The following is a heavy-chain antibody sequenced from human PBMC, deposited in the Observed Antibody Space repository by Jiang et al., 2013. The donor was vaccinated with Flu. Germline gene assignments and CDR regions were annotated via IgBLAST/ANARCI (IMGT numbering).Heavy chain of an antibody. V-gene: IGHV3-30*04. Sequence: LEWVAVISYDGSNKYYADSVKGRFTISRDNSKNTLYLQMNSLRAEDTAVYYCAREVFGYCSGGSCYGMDVWGQGTTVTVSS. J-gene: IGHJ6*02. CDR2: ISYDGSNK. CDR3: AREVFGYCSGGSCYGMDV. D-gene: IGHD2-15*01.